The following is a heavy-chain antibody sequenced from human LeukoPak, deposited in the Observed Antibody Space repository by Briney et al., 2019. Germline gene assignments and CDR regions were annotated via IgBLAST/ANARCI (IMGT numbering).Heavy chain of an antibody. V-gene: IGHV4-39*07. CDR3: ARGRVDQLGGGHDY. D-gene: IGHD2-2*01. CDR1: GGSIISSSYY. Sequence: SGTLPLTCTVSGGSIISSSYYWGWLRQPPGEGLEWIGSYCYIGSTFHHPSLKSRVTISVDTSKKQFSLQLNPLTAADTAGYYCARGRVDQLGGGHDYWGQGTLVTVSS. J-gene: IGHJ4*02. CDR2: YCYIGST.